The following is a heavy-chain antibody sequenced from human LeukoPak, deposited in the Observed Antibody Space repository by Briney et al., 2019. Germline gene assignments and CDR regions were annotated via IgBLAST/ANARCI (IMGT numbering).Heavy chain of an antibody. Sequence: PGRSLRLSCAASGFTFSSYGMHWVRQAPGKGLEWVAVIWYDGSNKYYADSVKGRFTISRDNSKNTLYLQMNSPRAEDTAVYYCARVTVTTETYYYYYMDVWGKGTTVTVSS. V-gene: IGHV3-33*01. CDR1: GFTFSSYG. CDR2: IWYDGSNK. D-gene: IGHD4-17*01. CDR3: ARVTVTTETYYYYYMDV. J-gene: IGHJ6*03.